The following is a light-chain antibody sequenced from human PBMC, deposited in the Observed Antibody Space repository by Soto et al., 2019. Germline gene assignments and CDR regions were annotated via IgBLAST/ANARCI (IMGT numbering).Light chain of an antibody. J-gene: IGLJ1*01. CDR3: SSYKSTSTPYV. Sequence: QPELTQPASVSGSPGQSITISCTGTSSDIGSYNYVSWYQQHPGKAPKLIIYDVTNRPAGISSRFSASKSGDTASLTISVLQADDEAEYFCSSYKSTSTPYVFGSGTKVTV. V-gene: IGLV2-14*03. CDR1: SSDIGSYNY. CDR2: DVT.